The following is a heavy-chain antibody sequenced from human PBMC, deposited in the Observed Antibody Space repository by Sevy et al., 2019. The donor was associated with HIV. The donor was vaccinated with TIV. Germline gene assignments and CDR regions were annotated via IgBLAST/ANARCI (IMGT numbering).Heavy chain of an antibody. CDR3: ARYWGRDGHSIDY. Sequence: GGSLRLSCPTSGFIFSNYAMHWIRQAPGKGLEWVAVIWYAGTYKYYADSVQGRFTISRDNSKNTLYLQMNSLRVEDTAVYYCARYWGRDGHSIDYWGQGTLVTVSS. CDR2: IWYAGTYK. D-gene: IGHD3-16*01. J-gene: IGHJ4*02. CDR1: GFIFSNYA. V-gene: IGHV3-33*01.